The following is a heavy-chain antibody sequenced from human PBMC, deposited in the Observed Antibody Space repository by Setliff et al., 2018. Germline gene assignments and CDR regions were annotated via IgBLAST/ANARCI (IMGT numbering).Heavy chain of an antibody. V-gene: IGHV4-38-2*01. Sequence: PSETLSLTCAVSGFSITSGYYWGWIRQAPGKGREWMGSLYNSGNTYYNPSLKRRVTISLDTSKNHFSLNLNSVTAADTAVYFCARPLRHCTLTTCYNHCFDPWCPGPLVTVSS. D-gene: IGHD2-8*01. CDR3: ARPLRHCTLTTCYNHCFDP. CDR2: LYNSGNT. CDR1: GFSITSGYY. J-gene: IGHJ5*02.